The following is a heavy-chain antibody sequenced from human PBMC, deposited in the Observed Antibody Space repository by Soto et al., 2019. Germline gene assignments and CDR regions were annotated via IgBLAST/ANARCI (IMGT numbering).Heavy chain of an antibody. J-gene: IGHJ5*02. CDR1: GGSISSGDYY. V-gene: IGHV4-30-4*01. CDR3: ARERPVGARLDP. D-gene: IGHD1-26*01. Sequence: QVQLQESGPGLVKPSQTLSLTCTVSGGSISSGDYYWSWIRQPPGKGLEWIGYIYYSGSTYYNPCLKSQLTISVDTSKNQFSLKLSSVAAADTAVYYCARERPVGARLDPWGQGTLVTVSS. CDR2: IYYSGST.